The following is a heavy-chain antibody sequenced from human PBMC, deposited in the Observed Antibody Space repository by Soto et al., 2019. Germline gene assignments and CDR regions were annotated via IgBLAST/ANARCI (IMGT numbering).Heavy chain of an antibody. CDR1: GFTFDDYA. V-gene: IGHV3-9*01. CDR2: ISWNSGSI. J-gene: IGHJ4*02. D-gene: IGHD6-19*01. Sequence: EVQLVESGGGLVQPGRSLRLSCAASGFTFDDYAMHWVRQSPGKGLEWVSGISWNSGSIGYEDSVKGRFTIYRDNAKNSLYLQMNSLRAEDTALYYCAKDRGLVLSFYFDYWGQGTLVTVSS. CDR3: AKDRGLVLSFYFDY.